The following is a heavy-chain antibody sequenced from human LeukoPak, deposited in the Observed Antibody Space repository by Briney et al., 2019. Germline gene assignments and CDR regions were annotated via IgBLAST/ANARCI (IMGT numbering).Heavy chain of an antibody. Sequence: ASVTVSCTASGYTFTIYGISWVRQAPGPGLEWMGWISAYNGNTNYAQKLQGRVTMTTDTSTSTAYMELRSLRSDDMAVYYCAATVNYYYYMDVWGKGTTVTVSS. D-gene: IGHD4-11*01. CDR1: GYTFTIYG. V-gene: IGHV1-18*03. CDR3: AATVNYYYYMDV. CDR2: ISAYNGNT. J-gene: IGHJ6*03.